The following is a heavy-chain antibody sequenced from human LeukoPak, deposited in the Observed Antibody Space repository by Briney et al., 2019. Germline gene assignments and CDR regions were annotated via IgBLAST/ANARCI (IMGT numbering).Heavy chain of an antibody. CDR3: ARSAGYCSGGSCYFSGMDV. D-gene: IGHD2-15*01. CDR1: GGSISSSNW. CDR2: IYHSGRT. Sequence: SGTLSLTCAVSGGSISSSNWWSWVRQPPGKGLEWIGEIYHSGRTNYNPSLKSRVTISVDTSKNQFSLKLSSVTAADTAVYYCARSAGYCSGGSCYFSGMDVWGKGTTVTVSS. J-gene: IGHJ6*04. V-gene: IGHV4-4*02.